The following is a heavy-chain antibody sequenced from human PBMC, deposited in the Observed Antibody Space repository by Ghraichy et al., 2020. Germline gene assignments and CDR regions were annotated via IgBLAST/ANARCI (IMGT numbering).Heavy chain of an antibody. CDR2: IIPILGIA. J-gene: IGHJ6*02. CDR3: AREKQQLASRYYGMDV. V-gene: IGHV1-69*04. D-gene: IGHD6-13*01. CDR1: GATFSSYA. Sequence: SVKVSCKASGATFSSYAISWVRQAPGQGLEWMGRIIPILGIANYAQKFQGRVTITADKSTSTAYMELSSLRSEDTAVYYCAREKQQLASRYYGMDVWGQGTTVTVSS.